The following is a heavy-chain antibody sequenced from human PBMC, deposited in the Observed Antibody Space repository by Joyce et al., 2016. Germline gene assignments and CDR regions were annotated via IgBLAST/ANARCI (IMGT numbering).Heavy chain of an antibody. D-gene: IGHD1-26*01. J-gene: IGHJ1*01. CDR3: ARQSPSGALKYFQH. CDR2: IFPGDSDT. V-gene: IGHV5-51*01. Sequence: EVQLVQSGAEVKKSGESLKISCKGSGYTFTNYWIGWVRQMPGKGLEWMGVIFPGDSDTRDSPSVQGQVTISVDKSISTAYLQWNSLKASDTAIYYCARQSPSGALKYFQHWGQGALVTVSP. CDR1: GYTFTNYW.